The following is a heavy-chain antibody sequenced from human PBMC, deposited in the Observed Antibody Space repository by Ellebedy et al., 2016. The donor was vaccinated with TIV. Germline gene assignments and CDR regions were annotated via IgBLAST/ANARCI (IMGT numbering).Heavy chain of an antibody. D-gene: IGHD5-18*01. Sequence: ASVKVSCKGSGHSFTSYWIGWVRQMPGKGLEWMGIIYPGDSDTRYSPSFQGQVTISADKSISTAYLQWRSLKASDTAMYYCARQNLPDRYSYGSPPDDYWGQGTLVTVSS. CDR1: GHSFTSYW. V-gene: IGHV5-51*01. J-gene: IGHJ4*02. CDR3: ARQNLPDRYSYGSPPDDY. CDR2: IYPGDSDT.